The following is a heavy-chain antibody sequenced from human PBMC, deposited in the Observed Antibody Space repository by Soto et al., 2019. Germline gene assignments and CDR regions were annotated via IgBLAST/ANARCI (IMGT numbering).Heavy chain of an antibody. D-gene: IGHD4-4*01. V-gene: IGHV1-69*08. CDR3: ATDRGDDYSCYP. CDR1: GGTISTST. J-gene: IGHJ5*02. CDR2: IIPILNRT. Sequence: QVQLVQSGAEVKKPGSSVKVSCKASGGTISTSTFSWVRQAPGQGLEWMGRIIPILNRTNYAQRFQGRVAITADTSTSTAYMELSSVNSDDRAVYYCATDRGDDYSCYPLGQGTLVTVSS.